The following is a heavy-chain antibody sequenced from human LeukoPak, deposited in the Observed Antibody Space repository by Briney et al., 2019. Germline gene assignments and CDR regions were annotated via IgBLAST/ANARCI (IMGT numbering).Heavy chain of an antibody. D-gene: IGHD2-2*02. Sequence: SETLSLTCTVSGGSISSYYWSWIRQPVGKGLEWIGRIYTSGSTNYNPSLKSRVTMSVDTSKNQFSLKLSSVTAADTAMYYCARHLGYCSSTSCYSWFDPWGQGTLVTVSS. J-gene: IGHJ5*02. CDR1: GGSISSYY. CDR2: IYTSGST. V-gene: IGHV4-4*07. CDR3: ARHLGYCSSTSCYSWFDP.